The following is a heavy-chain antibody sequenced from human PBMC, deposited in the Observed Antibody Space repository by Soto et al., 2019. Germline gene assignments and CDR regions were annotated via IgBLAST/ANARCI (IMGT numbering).Heavy chain of an antibody. Sequence: SSETLLATIAVYGGSFGAYYWSCIRQSPLKGLEWIGEINHSGGTSYNPSLKSRVTISVDTSKSQFSLKLTSVTAADRAVYYCERGSVDTVDSSASYEYWGQGIPVPDSS. CDR3: ERGSVDTVDSSASYEY. V-gene: IGHV4-34*01. CDR1: GGSFGAYY. D-gene: IGHD3-22*01. J-gene: IGHJ4*02. CDR2: INHSGGT.